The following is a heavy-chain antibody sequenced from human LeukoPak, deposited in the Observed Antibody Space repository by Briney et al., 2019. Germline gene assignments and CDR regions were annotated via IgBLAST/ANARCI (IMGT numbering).Heavy chain of an antibody. CDR3: ARLKFYDSTGYSPGYYMDV. Sequence: SETLSLTCTGSGGSIINYYWSWIRQSAGKGLEWVGRIYITGTTNYNPSLKSRLTMSVDTSKNQFSLKLNSATAADTAVYYCARLKFYDSTGYSPGYYMDVWGKGITVIVSS. V-gene: IGHV4-4*07. J-gene: IGHJ6*03. D-gene: IGHD3-22*01. CDR2: IYITGTT. CDR1: GGSIINYY.